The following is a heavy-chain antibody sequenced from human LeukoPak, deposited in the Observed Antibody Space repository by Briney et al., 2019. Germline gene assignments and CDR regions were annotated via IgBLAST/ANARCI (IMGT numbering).Heavy chain of an antibody. CDR1: EFTVNSHY. V-gene: IGHV3-53*01. Sequence: GGSLRLSCAASEFTVNSHYMSWVRQAPGKGLEWVSVIYSGGSPYYADSVKGRFTISRDNSKNTVYLQMNSLRAEDTAVYYCAKRGGGSWYFDYWGQGTLVTVSS. CDR3: AKRGGGSWYFDY. D-gene: IGHD6-13*01. CDR2: IYSGGSP. J-gene: IGHJ4*02.